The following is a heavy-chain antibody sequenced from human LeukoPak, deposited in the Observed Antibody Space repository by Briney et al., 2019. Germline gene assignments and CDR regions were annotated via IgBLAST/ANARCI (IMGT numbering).Heavy chain of an antibody. V-gene: IGHV4-34*01. CDR3: ARERRYYYGSGSYPY. CDR2: INHSVST. D-gene: IGHD3-10*01. J-gene: IGHJ4*02. CDR1: GGSFSGYY. Sequence: SETLSLTCAVYGGSFSGYYWSWIRQPPGKGREWMGEINHSVSTNYNPSIKSRATISLHTSKDQFSLKLSSVTAAATAVYYCARERRYYYGSGSYPYWGQGTLVTVSS.